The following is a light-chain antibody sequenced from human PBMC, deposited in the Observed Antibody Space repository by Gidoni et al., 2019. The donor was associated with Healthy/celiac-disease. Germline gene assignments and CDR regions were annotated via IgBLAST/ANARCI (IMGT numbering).Light chain of an antibody. J-gene: IGKJ1*01. CDR1: QSVLYSSNNKNY. CDR3: QQYYSTPRT. Sequence: DIVMTQSPDSLAVSLGERATINCKSSQSVLYSSNNKNYLAWYQQKPGQPPKLLIYWASTRESRVPDRFSGSGSGTDFTLTISSLQAEDVAVYYCQQYYSTPRTFGQXTKVEIK. CDR2: WAS. V-gene: IGKV4-1*01.